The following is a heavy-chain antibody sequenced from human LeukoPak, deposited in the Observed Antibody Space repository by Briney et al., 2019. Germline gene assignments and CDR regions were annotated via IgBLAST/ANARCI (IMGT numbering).Heavy chain of an antibody. CDR3: ARSKLPAALIDAFHF. J-gene: IGHJ3*01. CDR1: GDILRTYA. D-gene: IGHD2-2*01. Sequence: ASVEVSCKASGDILRTYALSWVRQVPGQGLEWMGGIIPLFGTANYAQRFQGRLTISTDDSTTTAYVELSSLTSGDTAVYYCARSKLPAALIDAFHFWGQGTLVTVSS. CDR2: IIPLFGTA. V-gene: IGHV1-69*05.